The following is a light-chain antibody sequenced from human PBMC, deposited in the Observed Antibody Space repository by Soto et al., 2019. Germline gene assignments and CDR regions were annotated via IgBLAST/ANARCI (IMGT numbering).Light chain of an antibody. CDR1: QAIRTA. V-gene: IGKV1-6*01. Sequence: AIQLTQSPSPLYASVGDRVTITCRASQAIRTALGWYQQKPGKVPKLLIYAASILQGGVPSRFSGSGSGTDFTLTISSLQPEDFATYYCLLDFRYFWAFGQGTKVDIK. J-gene: IGKJ1*01. CDR3: LLDFRYFWA. CDR2: AAS.